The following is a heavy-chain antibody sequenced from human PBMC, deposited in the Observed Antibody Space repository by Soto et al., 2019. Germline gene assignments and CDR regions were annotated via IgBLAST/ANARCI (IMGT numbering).Heavy chain of an antibody. CDR2: IIPIFGTA. Sequence: GGTFSSSAISWVRQAPGQGLEWMGGIIPIFGTANYAQKFQGRVTITADESTSTAYMELSSLRSEDTAVYYCARESRGWQPPYWGQGTLVTVSS. J-gene: IGHJ4*02. CDR3: ARESRGWQPPY. CDR1: GGTFSSSA. V-gene: IGHV1-69*01. D-gene: IGHD6-19*01.